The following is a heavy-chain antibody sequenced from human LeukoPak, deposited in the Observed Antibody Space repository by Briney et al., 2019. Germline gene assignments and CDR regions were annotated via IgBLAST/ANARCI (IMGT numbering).Heavy chain of an antibody. CDR3: ASLYSSGYCDY. J-gene: IGHJ4*02. CDR2: IKQDGSEK. Sequence: GGSLRLSCAASGFTFSSYWMSWVCQAPGKGLEWVANIKQDGSEKYYVDSVKGRFIISRDNAKNSLYLQMNSLRAEDTAVYYCASLYSSGYCDYWGQGTLVTVSS. CDR1: GFTFSSYW. D-gene: IGHD3-22*01. V-gene: IGHV3-7*01.